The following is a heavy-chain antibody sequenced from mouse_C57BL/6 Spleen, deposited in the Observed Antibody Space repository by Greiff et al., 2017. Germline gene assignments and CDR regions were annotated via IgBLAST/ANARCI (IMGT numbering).Heavy chain of an antibody. V-gene: IGHV1-55*01. CDR1: GYTFTSYW. D-gene: IGHD2-4*01. CDR2: SYPGSGST. J-gene: IGHJ4*01. CDR3: ARHYDYAVGAMDY. Sequence: QVQLKQPGAELVKPGASVKMSCKASGYTFTSYWLTWVKQRPGQGLEWVGDSYPGSGSTNYNEKFKSKATLTVDTSSSTAYMQLSSLTSEDSAVYYCARHYDYAVGAMDYWGQGTSVTVSS.